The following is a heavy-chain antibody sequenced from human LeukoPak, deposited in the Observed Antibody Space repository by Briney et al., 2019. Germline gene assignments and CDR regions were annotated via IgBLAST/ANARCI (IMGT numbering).Heavy chain of an antibody. CDR3: ARDRYEFTY. CDR1: GYTFIDHG. CDR2: INTLDGNT. J-gene: IGHJ4*02. V-gene: IGHV1-18*01. D-gene: IGHD5-12*01. Sequence: ASVKVSCKASGYTFIDHGFTWLRQAPGQRLEWMGRINTLDGNTDYAQKFQDRVTMTTDTSTNTAYMELRSLRPDDTAVYYCARDRYEFTYWGQGTLVTVSS.